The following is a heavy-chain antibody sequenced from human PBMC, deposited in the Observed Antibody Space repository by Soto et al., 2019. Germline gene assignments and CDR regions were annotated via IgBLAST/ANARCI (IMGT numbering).Heavy chain of an antibody. CDR3: ARDSPEGRAFDI. Sequence: SETLSLTCTVSGGSISSYYWSWIRQPPGKGLEWIGYIYYSGSTNYNPSLKSRVTISVDTSKNQFSLKLSSVTAADTAVYYCARDSPEGRAFDIWGQGTMVTVSS. CDR2: IYYSGST. J-gene: IGHJ3*02. CDR1: GGSISSYY. V-gene: IGHV4-59*01.